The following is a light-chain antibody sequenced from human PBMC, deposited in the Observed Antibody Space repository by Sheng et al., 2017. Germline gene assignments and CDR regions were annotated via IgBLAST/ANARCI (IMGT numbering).Light chain of an antibody. V-gene: IGKV1-27*01. J-gene: IGKJ4*01. CDR2: AAS. CDR1: QGIYNF. CDR3: QKYNSVPLT. Sequence: DIQMTQSPSSLSASVGDRVTITCRASQGIYNFLAWYQRKPGTVPKLLIYAASTLQSGVPSRFSGSGSGTDFTLTISSLQPEDVATYYCQKYNSVPLTFGGGTKVEIK.